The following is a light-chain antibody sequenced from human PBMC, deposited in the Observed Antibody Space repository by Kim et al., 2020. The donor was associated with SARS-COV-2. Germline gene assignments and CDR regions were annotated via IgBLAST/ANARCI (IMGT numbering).Light chain of an antibody. CDR3: ATWDSSLSVHV. V-gene: IGLV1-51*01. CDR2: ANN. J-gene: IGLJ1*01. CDR1: SSNIGNNY. Sequence: GTKVSITGSGRSSNIGNNYVSWYQQPPGTAPKLRIYANNNRPSGIPDRFSRSKSGTSATLGITGLQTGDEADYYCATWDSSLSVHVFGTGTKVTVL.